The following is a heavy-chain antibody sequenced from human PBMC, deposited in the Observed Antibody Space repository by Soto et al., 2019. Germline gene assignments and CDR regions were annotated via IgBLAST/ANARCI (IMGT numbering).Heavy chain of an antibody. CDR1: GFTFSNAW. Sequence: GGSLRLSCAASGFTFSNAWMNWVRQAPGKGLEWVGRIKSETDGGTTDYAAPVKGRFTISRDDSKNTLYLQMNSLKTEDTAVYYCTTDPTYYYDSSGSWGQGTLVTVSS. D-gene: IGHD3-22*01. V-gene: IGHV3-15*07. CDR3: TTDPTYYYDSSGS. CDR2: IKSETDGGTT. J-gene: IGHJ5*02.